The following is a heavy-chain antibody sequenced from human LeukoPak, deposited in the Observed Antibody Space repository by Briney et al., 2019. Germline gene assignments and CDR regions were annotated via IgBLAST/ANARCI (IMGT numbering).Heavy chain of an antibody. CDR1: GGSISSNSYY. J-gene: IGHJ4*02. CDR3: ARLPKVAATNDY. V-gene: IGHV4-39*01. Sequence: PSETLSLTCTVSGGSISSNSYYWGWIRQPPGKGLEWIGSIYYSGSTYYNPSLKSRVTVSVDTSKDQFSLKLTSVTAADTAVYYCARLPKVAATNDYWGQGTLVTVSS. CDR2: IYYSGST. D-gene: IGHD1-26*01.